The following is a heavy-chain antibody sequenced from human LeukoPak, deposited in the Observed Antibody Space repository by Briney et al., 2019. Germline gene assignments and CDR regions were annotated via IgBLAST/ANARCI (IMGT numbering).Heavy chain of an antibody. D-gene: IGHD5-12*01. CDR2: INHSGST. CDR3: ARGRGVATPSRLGWFDP. V-gene: IGHV4-34*01. J-gene: IGHJ5*02. Sequence: SETRSLTCAVYGGSFSGYYWSWIRQPPGKGLEWIGEINHSGSTNYNPSLKSRVTISVDTSKNQFSLKLSSVTAADTAVYYCARGRGVATPSRLGWFDPWGQGTLVTVSS. CDR1: GGSFSGYY.